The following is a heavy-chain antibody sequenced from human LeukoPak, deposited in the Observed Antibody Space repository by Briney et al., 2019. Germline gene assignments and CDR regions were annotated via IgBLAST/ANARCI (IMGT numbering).Heavy chain of an antibody. CDR3: ARGIYCRGGSCYSVYFDS. CDR2: ISSNAAKI. D-gene: IGHD2-15*01. Sequence: GGSLRLSCAASGFTFGDFSMHWVRQAPGKGLEWVSLISSNAAKIYYADSVKGRFTISRDNSKNTLYLQMSGLTVEDSALYYCARGIYCRGGSCYSVYFDSWGQGTLVTVSS. J-gene: IGHJ4*02. CDR1: GFTFGDFS. V-gene: IGHV3-30*04.